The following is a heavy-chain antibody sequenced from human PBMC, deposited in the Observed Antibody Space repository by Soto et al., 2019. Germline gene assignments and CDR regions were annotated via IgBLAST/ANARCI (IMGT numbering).Heavy chain of an antibody. Sequence: EVQLVESGGGLVQPGGSLRLSCAASGLIFSSYWMTWVRQAPGKGLEWVPNIKHDGSEKYYVDSVKGRFTISRDNAKNSVYLQMNSLRAEDAAAYYCAEGWSYLDYWGQGTLVTVFS. CDR1: GLIFSSYW. V-gene: IGHV3-7*05. D-gene: IGHD3-3*01. CDR2: IKHDGSEK. CDR3: AEGWSYLDY. J-gene: IGHJ4*02.